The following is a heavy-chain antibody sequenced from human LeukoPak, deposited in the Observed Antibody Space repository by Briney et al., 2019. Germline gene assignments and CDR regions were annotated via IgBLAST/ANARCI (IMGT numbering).Heavy chain of an antibody. CDR1: VFTLSTSA. CDR3: AKGDLGSCVS. Sequence: PGGSLRLSCAASVFTLSTSAMSWVRQAPGRGLEWVSPISAGGGRTYYAASVKGRFTISRDNTKYTLYLQMNSLRAEDTAVYYCAKGDLGSCVSWGQGTLVTVSS. J-gene: IGHJ4*02. D-gene: IGHD2-21*01. CDR2: ISAGGGRT. V-gene: IGHV3-23*01.